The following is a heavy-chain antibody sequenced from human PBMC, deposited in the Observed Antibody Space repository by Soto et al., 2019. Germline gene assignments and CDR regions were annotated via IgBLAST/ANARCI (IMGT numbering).Heavy chain of an antibody. CDR2: IYYSGST. Sequence: SETLSLTCIVSGGSISSADYYWSWVRQPPGKGLEWIGYIYYSGSTYYNPSLKSRLTISVDTSKNQFSLKLSSVTAADTAVYYCARAATGWGNAFDIWGQGTMVTVSS. CDR1: GGSISSADYY. V-gene: IGHV4-30-4*01. CDR3: ARAATGWGNAFDI. D-gene: IGHD2-15*01. J-gene: IGHJ3*02.